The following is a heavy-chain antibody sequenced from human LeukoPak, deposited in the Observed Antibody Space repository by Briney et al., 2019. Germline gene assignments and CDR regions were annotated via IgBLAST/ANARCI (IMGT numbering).Heavy chain of an antibody. CDR1: GFTVSGNY. CDR2: IYYSGST. J-gene: IGHJ4*02. CDR3: ARHLRGRDGYKDYFDY. D-gene: IGHD5-24*01. V-gene: IGHV4-39*01. Sequence: PGGSLRLSCAASGFTVSGNYMSWVRQPPGKGLEWIGSIYYSGSTYYNPSLKSRVTISVDTSKNQFSLKLSSVTAADTAVYYCARHLRGRDGYKDYFDYWGQGTLVTVSS.